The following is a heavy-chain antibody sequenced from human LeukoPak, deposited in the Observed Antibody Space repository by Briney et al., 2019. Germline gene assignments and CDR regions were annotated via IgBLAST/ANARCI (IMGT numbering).Heavy chain of an antibody. CDR2: ISYDGSNN. CDR3: ASSRGYNYPFDY. V-gene: IGHV3-30-3*01. Sequence: GGSLRLSCAASGFTFGSYAMHWVRQAPGKGLEWVAVISYDGSNNYYADSVKGRFTISRDNSKNTLYLQMNSLRAEDTAVYYCASSRGYNYPFDYWGQGTLVTVSS. D-gene: IGHD5-18*01. CDR1: GFTFGSYA. J-gene: IGHJ4*02.